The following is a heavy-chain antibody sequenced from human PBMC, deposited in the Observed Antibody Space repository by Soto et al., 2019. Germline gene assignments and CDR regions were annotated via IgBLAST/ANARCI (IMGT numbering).Heavy chain of an antibody. V-gene: IGHV3-74*03. CDR3: ARDRPHSWLDP. J-gene: IGHJ5*02. CDR1: GFTFTDHW. Sequence: EEQLVESGGGLVDPGGSQRLTCTASGFTFTDHWMHWVRQAPGEGLVWVSGIDILGTGTEYADSVKGRFTISRDNAKNTLYLQMNSLRVEDTAVYYCARDRPHSWLDPWGQGTLVTVAS. CDR2: IDILGTGT.